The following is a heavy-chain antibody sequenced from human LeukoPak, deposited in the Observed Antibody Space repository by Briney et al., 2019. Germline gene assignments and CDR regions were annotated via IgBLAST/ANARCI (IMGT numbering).Heavy chain of an antibody. Sequence: GASVKVSCKASGYTFTGYYMHWVRQAPGQGLEWMGWINPNSGGTNYAQKFQGRVTMTRDTSISTAYMELSRLRSDDTAVYYCARAVVPAAVGNDYWGQGTLVTVSS. J-gene: IGHJ4*02. D-gene: IGHD2-2*01. CDR1: GYTFTGYY. CDR3: ARAVVPAAVGNDY. V-gene: IGHV1-2*02. CDR2: INPNSGGT.